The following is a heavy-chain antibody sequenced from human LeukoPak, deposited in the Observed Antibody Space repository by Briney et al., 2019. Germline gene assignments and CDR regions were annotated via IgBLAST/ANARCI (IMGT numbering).Heavy chain of an antibody. CDR3: ASDQVGERHFDY. V-gene: IGHV3-48*04. CDR2: ISSSSTI. J-gene: IGHJ4*02. Sequence: PGGSLRLSCAASGFTFSSYSMNWVRQAPGKGLEWVSYISSSSTIYYADSVKGRFTISRDNAKNSLYLQMNNLRAEDTAVYYCASDQVGERHFDYWGQGTLVTVSS. CDR1: GFTFSSYS. D-gene: IGHD6-25*01.